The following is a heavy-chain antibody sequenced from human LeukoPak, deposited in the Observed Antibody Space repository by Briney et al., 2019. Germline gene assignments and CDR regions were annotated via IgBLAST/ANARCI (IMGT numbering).Heavy chain of an antibody. Sequence: PGGSLRLSCAASGFTFSSYGMHWVRQAPGKGLEWVAVISYDGSNKYYADSVKGRFTISRDNSKNTLYLQMNSLRAEDTAVYYCAKDLVVVVAATLYGYYYYGMDVWGQGTTVTVSS. CDR1: GFTFSSYG. CDR3: AKDLVVVVAATLYGYYYYGMDV. J-gene: IGHJ6*02. CDR2: ISYDGSNK. D-gene: IGHD2-15*01. V-gene: IGHV3-30*18.